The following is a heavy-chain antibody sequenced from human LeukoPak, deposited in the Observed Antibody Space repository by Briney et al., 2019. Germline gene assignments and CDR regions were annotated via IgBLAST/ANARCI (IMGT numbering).Heavy chain of an antibody. J-gene: IGHJ6*02. V-gene: IGHV3-33*01. Sequence: GRSLRLSCAASGFTFSSYGMHWVRQAPGKGLEWVAVIWYDGSNKYYADSVKGRFTISRDNSKNTLYLQMNSLRAEGTAVYYCARDRGVYGMDVWGQGTTVTVSS. CDR1: GFTFSSYG. CDR3: ARDRGVYGMDV. CDR2: IWYDGSNK. D-gene: IGHD3-10*01.